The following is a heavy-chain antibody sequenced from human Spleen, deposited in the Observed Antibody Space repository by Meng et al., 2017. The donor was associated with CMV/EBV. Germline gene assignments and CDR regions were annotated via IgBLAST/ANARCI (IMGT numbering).Heavy chain of an antibody. CDR1: GYSISSGYY. CDR3: ARSRPYCSSTSCLIYYYGMDV. V-gene: IGHV4-38-2*02. J-gene: IGHJ6*02. D-gene: IGHD2-2*01. CDR2: IYHSGSA. Sequence: SETLSLTCTVSGYSISSGYYWDWIRQPPGKGPEWIGTIYHSGSAYYNPSLKSRVSISVDMSKNQFSLRLSSVTAADTAVYYCARSRPYCSSTSCLIYYYGMDVWGQGTTVTVSS.